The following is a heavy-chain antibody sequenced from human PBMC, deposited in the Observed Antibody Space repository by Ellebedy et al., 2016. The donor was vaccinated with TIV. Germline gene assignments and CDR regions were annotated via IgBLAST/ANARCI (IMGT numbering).Heavy chain of an antibody. D-gene: IGHD1-26*01. CDR1: GLTFSSYA. CDR3: ARGASSVAFDY. J-gene: IGHJ4*02. Sequence: GGSLRLXXEVSGLTFSSYAMSWVRQAPGKGLEWVSSISYNSDTTLYSGSVKGRFTISRDNSKNIVSLQINSLRAEDTALYYCARGASSVAFDYWGQGTLVTVSS. V-gene: IGHV3-23*01. CDR2: ISYNSDTT.